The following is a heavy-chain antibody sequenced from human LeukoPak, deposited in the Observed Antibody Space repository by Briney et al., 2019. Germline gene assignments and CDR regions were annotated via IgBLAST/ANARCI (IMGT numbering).Heavy chain of an antibody. D-gene: IGHD3-10*01. Sequence: GGSLRLSCAASGFTFSSYAMSWVRQAPGTGLEWVSAISGSGGSTYYADSVKGRFTISRDNSKNTLYLQMNSLRAEDTAVYYCAFGRFGELLCNFDCWGQGTLVTVSS. J-gene: IGHJ4*02. CDR2: ISGSGGST. CDR3: AFGRFGELLCNFDC. V-gene: IGHV3-23*01. CDR1: GFTFSSYA.